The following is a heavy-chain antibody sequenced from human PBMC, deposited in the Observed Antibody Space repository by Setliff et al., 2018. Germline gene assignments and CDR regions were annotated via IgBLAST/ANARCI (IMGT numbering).Heavy chain of an antibody. CDR3: ARGHIVVVPAAMGVGMDV. V-gene: IGHV4-38-2*02. CDR1: GDSISSTYH. CDR2: IYHSGNT. J-gene: IGHJ6*02. Sequence: SETLSLTCTVSGDSISSTYHWGWIRQSPGKGLEWIGTIYHSGNTYYNPSLKSRVTISVDTSKNQFSLKLSSVTAADTAVYYCARGHIVVVPAAMGVGMDVWGQGTTVTVSS. D-gene: IGHD2-2*01.